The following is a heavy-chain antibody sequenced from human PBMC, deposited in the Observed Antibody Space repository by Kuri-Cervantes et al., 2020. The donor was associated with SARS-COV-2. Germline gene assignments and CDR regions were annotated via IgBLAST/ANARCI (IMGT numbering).Heavy chain of an antibody. D-gene: IGHD1-7*01. CDR3: AKGGYNWNYDAFDI. Sequence: SLKISCAASGFTFDDYAMHWVRQAPGKGLEWASGISWNSGSIGYADSVKGRFTISRDNAKNSLYLQMNSLRAEDMALYYCAKGGYNWNYDAFDIWGQGTMVTVSS. CDR1: GFTFDDYA. V-gene: IGHV3-9*03. J-gene: IGHJ3*02. CDR2: ISWNSGSI.